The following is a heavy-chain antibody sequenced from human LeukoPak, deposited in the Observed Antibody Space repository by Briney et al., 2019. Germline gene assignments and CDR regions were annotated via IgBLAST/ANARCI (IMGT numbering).Heavy chain of an antibody. CDR3: AHSSEYNWNYKGRNRFDP. CDR1: GFSLSTSGVG. J-gene: IGHJ5*02. D-gene: IGHD1-1*01. CDR2: IYWNDDK. V-gene: IGHV2-5*01. Sequence: SGPTLVNPTQTLTLTCTFSGFSLSTSGVGVGWISQPPGKALEWLALIYWNDDKRYSPSLKSRLTITKDTSKNQVVLTMTNMDPVDTATYYCAHSSEYNWNYKGRNRFDPWGQGTLVTVSS.